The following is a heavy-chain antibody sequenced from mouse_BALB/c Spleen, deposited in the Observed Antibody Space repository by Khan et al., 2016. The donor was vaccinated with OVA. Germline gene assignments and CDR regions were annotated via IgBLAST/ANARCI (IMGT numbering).Heavy chain of an antibody. J-gene: IGHJ2*01. V-gene: IGHV1-87*01. CDR2: IYPGDGDT. D-gene: IGHD2-1*01. Sequence: QVQLQQSGAELARPGASVKLSCKASGYTFTRYWMQWVKQRPGQGLDWIGAIYPGDGDTKYNKKFKGKATLTADKSSSTAYMAISSLDSEDSSVYYCASHYGSYFDYWGQGTTLTVSS. CDR1: GYTFTRYW. CDR3: ASHYGSYFDY.